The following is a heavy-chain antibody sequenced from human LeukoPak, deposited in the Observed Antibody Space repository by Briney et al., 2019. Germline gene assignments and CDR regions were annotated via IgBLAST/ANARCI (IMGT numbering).Heavy chain of an antibody. V-gene: IGHV1-2*06. CDR3: ARAHDYGGNPSPIDY. Sequence: ASVKVSCKASGYTFTNYAMNWVRQAPGQGLEWMGRINPNSGGTNYAQKFQGRVTMTRDTSISTAYMELSRLRSDDTAVYYCARAHDYGGNPSPIDYWGQGTLVTVSS. CDR2: INPNSGGT. CDR1: GYTFTNYA. D-gene: IGHD4-23*01. J-gene: IGHJ4*02.